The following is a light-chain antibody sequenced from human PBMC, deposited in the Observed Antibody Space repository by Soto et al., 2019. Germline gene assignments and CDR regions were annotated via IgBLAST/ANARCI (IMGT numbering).Light chain of an antibody. CDR3: QQYYSTPPT. CDR2: LGS. V-gene: IGKV2-28*01. J-gene: IGKJ1*01. CDR1: QSLLHSNGYNY. Sequence: DIVMTQSPLSLPVTPGEPASISCRSSQSLLHSNGYNYLDWYLQKPGQSPQLLIYLGSNRSSGVPDRFSGSGSGTDFTLTISSLQAEDVAVYYCQQYYSTPPTFGQGTRWIS.